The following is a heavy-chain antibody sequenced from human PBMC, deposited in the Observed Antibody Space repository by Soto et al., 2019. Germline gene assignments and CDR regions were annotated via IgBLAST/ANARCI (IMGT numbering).Heavy chain of an antibody. Sequence: QVQLVESGGGVVQPGRSLRLSCAASGFTFSSYGMHWVRQAPGKGLEWVAVISYDGSNKYYADSVKGRFTISRDNSKNTVYLQMNSQRSEDTAVYYCAKGGVYSYGQFDYWGQGTLVTVSS. CDR2: ISYDGSNK. J-gene: IGHJ4*02. CDR3: AKGGVYSYGQFDY. V-gene: IGHV3-30*18. D-gene: IGHD5-18*01. CDR1: GFTFSSYG.